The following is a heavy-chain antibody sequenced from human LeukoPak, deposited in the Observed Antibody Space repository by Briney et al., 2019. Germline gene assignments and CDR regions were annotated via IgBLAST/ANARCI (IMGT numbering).Heavy chain of an antibody. J-gene: IGHJ4*02. Sequence: SETLSVTSTDPGGSISSYYWSWIRQPPGKGLERIGYIYYSGSTTYNPSLKSRVTISVDTSKNQFSLKLSSVTAADTAVYCCAGVEMATISFDYWGQGTLVTVSS. CDR3: AGVEMATISFDY. V-gene: IGHV4-59*08. D-gene: IGHD5-24*01. CDR2: IYYSGST. CDR1: GGSISSYY.